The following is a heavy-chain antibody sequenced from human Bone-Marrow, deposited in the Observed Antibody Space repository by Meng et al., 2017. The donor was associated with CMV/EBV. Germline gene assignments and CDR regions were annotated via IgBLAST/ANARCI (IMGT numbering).Heavy chain of an antibody. D-gene: IGHD5-18*01. CDR2: IIPILGIA. V-gene: IGHV1-69*10. CDR3: ARGTAMVNNWCDS. J-gene: IGHJ5*01. Sequence: SVKVSCKASGGTFSSHAISWVRQAPGQGLEWMGGIIPILGIANYAQKFQGRVTITADKSTSTAYMELSGLRSEDTAAYYCARGTAMVNNWCDSWGQGNLVNVAS. CDR1: GGTFSSHA.